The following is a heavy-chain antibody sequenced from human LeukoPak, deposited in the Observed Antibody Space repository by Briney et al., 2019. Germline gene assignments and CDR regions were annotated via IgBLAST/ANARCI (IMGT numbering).Heavy chain of an antibody. Sequence: GSLRLSCAASGFTFSSYSMNWVRQAPGKGLGWVSSISSSSSYIYYADSVKGRFTISRDNGKNSLYLQMNSLRAEDTAVYYCARDLRALRLSIAVPDYWGQGTLVTVSS. CDR1: GFTFSSYS. D-gene: IGHD6-19*01. CDR3: ARDLRALRLSIAVPDY. J-gene: IGHJ4*02. CDR2: ISSSSSYI. V-gene: IGHV3-21*01.